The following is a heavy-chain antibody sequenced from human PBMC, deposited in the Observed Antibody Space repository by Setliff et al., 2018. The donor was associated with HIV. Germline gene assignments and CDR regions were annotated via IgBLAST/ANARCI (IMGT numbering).Heavy chain of an antibody. D-gene: IGHD6-19*01. CDR3: ARSLNRIAVAAV. CDR2: MNPNSGNT. J-gene: IGHJ6*02. Sequence: ASVKVSCKASGYTFTSYDINWVRQATGQGLEWMGWMNPNSGNTAYAQKFQGRVTMTRNTSITTAYMELGSLRSEDTAVYYCARSLNRIAVAAVWGQGTTVTVSS. CDR1: GYTFTSYD. V-gene: IGHV1-8*01.